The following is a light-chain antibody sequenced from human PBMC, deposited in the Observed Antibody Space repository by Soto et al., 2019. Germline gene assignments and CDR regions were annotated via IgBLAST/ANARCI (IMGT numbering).Light chain of an antibody. J-gene: IGLJ2*01. V-gene: IGLV2-14*03. CDR1: SSDIGGYNTF. CDR3: SSKTTTSTPVV. CDR2: YVS. Sequence: QSVLTQPASVSGSPGQSITISCTGTSSDIGGYNTFVSWYQQHPGKAPKLIIYYVSDRPSGVSSRFSGSKSGNTASLTISGLQAEDEADYYCSSKTTTSTPVVFGGGTKLTVL.